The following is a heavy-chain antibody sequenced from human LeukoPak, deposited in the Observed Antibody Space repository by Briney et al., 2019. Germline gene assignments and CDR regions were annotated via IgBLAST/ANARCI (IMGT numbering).Heavy chain of an antibody. CDR1: GFTFSIYA. D-gene: IGHD3-22*01. CDR3: ARDRPNYYGSDGHYYRRDGDY. J-gene: IGHJ4*02. CDR2: ITSRGEST. V-gene: IGHV3-23*01. Sequence: GGSLRLSCAASGFTFSIYAMSWVRQAPGKGLQWVSSITSRGESTWHVDSVKGRFTITRDNSENTLYLQMHSLRAEDTAVYYCARDRPNYYGSDGHYYRRDGDYWGRGTLVSVSS.